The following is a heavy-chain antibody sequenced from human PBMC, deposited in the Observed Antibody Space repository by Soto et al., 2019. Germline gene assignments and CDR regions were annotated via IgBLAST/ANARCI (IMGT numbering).Heavy chain of an antibody. CDR1: GYTFTSYA. Sequence: ASVKVSCKASGYTFTSYAMHWVRQTPGQRLEWMGWINAGNGNTKYSQKFQGRVTMTTDTSTSTAYMELRSLRSDDTAVYYCASTAWSGRSFDYWGQGTLVTVSS. CDR3: ASTAWSGRSFDY. J-gene: IGHJ4*02. CDR2: INAGNGNT. D-gene: IGHD2-15*01. V-gene: IGHV1-3*01.